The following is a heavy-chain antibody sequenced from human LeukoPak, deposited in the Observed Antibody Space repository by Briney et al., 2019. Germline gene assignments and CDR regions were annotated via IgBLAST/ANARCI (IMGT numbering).Heavy chain of an antibody. D-gene: IGHD3-10*01. V-gene: IGHV1-24*01. CDR2: FDPEDGET. CDR3: ATSVLLWFGELSPRRSFDY. CDR1: GYTLTELS. J-gene: IGHJ4*02. Sequence: ASVKVSCKVSGYTLTELSMHWVRQAPGKGREWMGGFDPEDGETIYAQKLQGRVTMTEDTSTDTAYMELSSLRSEDTAVYYCATSVLLWFGELSPRRSFDYWGQGTLVTVSS.